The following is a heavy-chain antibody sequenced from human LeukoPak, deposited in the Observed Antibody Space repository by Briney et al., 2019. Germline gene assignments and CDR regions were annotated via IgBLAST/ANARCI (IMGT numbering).Heavy chain of an antibody. D-gene: IGHD3-9*01. V-gene: IGHV3-23*01. CDR2: VTGSGGSS. CDR1: GFTFRRYA. Sequence: PGGSLRLSCSASGFTFRRYAMSWVSQAPGKGLEWVSAVTGSGGSSYYADSVNGRFTMSRDNSKNTVDLQMNSLRVEDTAVYYCAKAASLTGYYFDNWGQGTLVIVSS. J-gene: IGHJ4*02. CDR3: AKAASLTGYYFDN.